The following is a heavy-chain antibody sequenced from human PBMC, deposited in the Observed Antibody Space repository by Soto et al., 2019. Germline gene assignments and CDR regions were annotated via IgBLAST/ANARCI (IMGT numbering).Heavy chain of an antibody. J-gene: IGHJ4*02. Sequence: GGSLRLSCAASGVTFTSYAMTWVRQVPGEGLQWVSSISKSGDSTYYADSVKGRFTTSRDNSKNTLYLQMNSLRAEDTAIYYCAKGSFGFDYWGQGTLVNVSS. D-gene: IGHD3-10*01. V-gene: IGHV3-23*01. CDR1: GVTFTSYA. CDR3: AKGSFGFDY. CDR2: ISKSGDST.